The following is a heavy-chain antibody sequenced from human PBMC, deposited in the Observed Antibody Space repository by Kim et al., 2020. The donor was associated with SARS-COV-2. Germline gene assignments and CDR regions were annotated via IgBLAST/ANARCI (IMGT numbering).Heavy chain of an antibody. D-gene: IGHD3-9*01. J-gene: IGHJ3*02. Sequence: ASVKVSCKASGYTFTGYYMHWVRQAPGQGLEWMGWINPNSGGTNYAQKFQGRVTMTRDTSISTAYMELSRLRSDDTAVYYCARDSVLRYFDWLLTDAFDIWGQGTMVTVSS. CDR2: INPNSGGT. CDR1: GYTFTGYY. CDR3: ARDSVLRYFDWLLTDAFDI. V-gene: IGHV1-2*02.